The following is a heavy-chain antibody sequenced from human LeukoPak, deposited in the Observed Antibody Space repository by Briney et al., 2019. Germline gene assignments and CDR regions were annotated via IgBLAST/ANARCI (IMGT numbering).Heavy chain of an antibody. CDR1: GGSISSYY. Sequence: SETLSLTCTVSGGSISSYYWSWIRQPPGKGLEWIGYIYYSGSTNYNPSLKSRVTISVDTSKNQFSLKLSSVTAADTAVYYCARDSAHYYDSSGYYVNYFDYWGQGTLVTVSS. V-gene: IGHV4-59*01. D-gene: IGHD3-22*01. J-gene: IGHJ4*02. CDR3: ARDSAHYYDSSGYYVNYFDY. CDR2: IYYSGST.